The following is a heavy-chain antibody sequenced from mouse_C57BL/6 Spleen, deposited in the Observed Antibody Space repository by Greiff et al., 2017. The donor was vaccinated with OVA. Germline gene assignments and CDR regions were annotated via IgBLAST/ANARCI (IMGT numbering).Heavy chain of an antibody. Sequence: QVQLQQSGAELVKPGASVKLSCKASGYTFTEYTIHWVKTRSGQGLEWLGWFYPGSGSIKYNEKFKEKATLTADKSSSTVYMELSRLTAEDSAVYFCARHEDYYGSSYAMDYWGQGTSVTVSS. D-gene: IGHD1-1*01. CDR3: ARHEDYYGSSYAMDY. CDR1: GYTFTEYT. V-gene: IGHV1-62-2*01. J-gene: IGHJ4*01. CDR2: FYPGSGSI.